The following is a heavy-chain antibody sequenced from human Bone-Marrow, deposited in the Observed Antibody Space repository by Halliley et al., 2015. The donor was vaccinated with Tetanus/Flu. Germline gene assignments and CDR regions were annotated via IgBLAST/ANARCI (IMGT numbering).Heavy chain of an antibody. J-gene: IGHJ4*02. CDR2: IDYPGNP. CDR3: TRGAGWLPDY. D-gene: IGHD6-19*01. Sequence: GKGLGWFGVIDYPGNPDYNPSLRSRVTISLDPAKNQFSLKVTSVPAADSAVYYCTRGAGWLPDYWGPGTLVTVSS. V-gene: IGHV4-59*13.